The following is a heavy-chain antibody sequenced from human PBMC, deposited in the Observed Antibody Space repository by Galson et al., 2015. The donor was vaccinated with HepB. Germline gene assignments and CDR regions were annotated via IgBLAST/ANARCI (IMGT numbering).Heavy chain of an antibody. J-gene: IGHJ6*02. CDR2: ISAYNGNT. CDR3: ARPSQTRQGLWLVSNYYYYGMDV. CDR1: GYTFTSYG. V-gene: IGHV1-18*04. D-gene: IGHD6-19*01. Sequence: SVKVSCKASGYTFTSYGISWVRQAPGQGLEWMGWISAYNGNTNYAQKLQGRVTMTTDTSTSTAYMELRSLRSDDTAVYYCARPSQTRQGLWLVSNYYYYGMDVWGQGTTVTVSS.